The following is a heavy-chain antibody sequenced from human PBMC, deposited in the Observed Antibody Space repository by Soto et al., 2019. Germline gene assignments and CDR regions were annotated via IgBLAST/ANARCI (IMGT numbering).Heavy chain of an antibody. CDR3: VRDVETSMDGLNYFDP. J-gene: IGHJ5*02. CDR1: GFTFSSYT. V-gene: IGHV3-21*01. D-gene: IGHD4-4*01. CDR2: ISSSGSYI. Sequence: GVLRLSCAASGFTFSSYTMNWVRQAPGKGLEWVSSISSSGSYIHYADSVKGRFTISRDNAKNSLFLQMDSLRAEDTAVYYCVRDVETSMDGLNYFDPWGQGTLVTVSS.